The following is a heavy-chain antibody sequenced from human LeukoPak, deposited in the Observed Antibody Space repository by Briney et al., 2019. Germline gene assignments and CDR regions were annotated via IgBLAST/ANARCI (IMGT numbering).Heavy chain of an antibody. J-gene: IGHJ4*02. V-gene: IGHV4-59*02. CDR2: IYYSGST. Sequence: SETLSLTCTVSGVSVTSYYWSWIRQPPGKGLEWIGYIYYSGSTNYNPSLKSRVTISVDTSKNQFSLKLTSVTAADTAVYYCARGNGITGTTVIDYWGQGTLVTVSS. CDR3: ARGNGITGTTVIDY. CDR1: GVSVTSYY. D-gene: IGHD1-7*01.